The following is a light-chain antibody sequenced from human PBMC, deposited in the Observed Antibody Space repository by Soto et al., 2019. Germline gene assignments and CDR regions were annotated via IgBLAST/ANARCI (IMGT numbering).Light chain of an antibody. J-gene: IGKJ1*01. Sequence: TQSPGTLSLSPGERATLYCRASQSVGINVAWCQQKPGQAPRLLIYGASTRATGSPDRFSASGSATEFTLTISSLQSEDFAVYYCQQYNDWLRTFGQGTKVDIK. V-gene: IGKV3-15*01. CDR3: QQYNDWLRT. CDR1: QSVGIN. CDR2: GAS.